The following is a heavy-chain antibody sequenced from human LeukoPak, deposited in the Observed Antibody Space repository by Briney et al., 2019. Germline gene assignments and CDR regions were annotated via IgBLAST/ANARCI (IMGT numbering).Heavy chain of an antibody. CDR3: ARGLTTGYPDAFNV. CDR1: GASISSHY. CDR2: IHYSGST. Sequence: SETLSLTCSVSGASISSHYWSWIRQPPGKGLEWIGYIHYSGSTNCNPSLKSRVTISLDTSKNQFSLRLSAVTAADTAMYYCARGLTTGYPDAFNVWGQGTMVTVSS. J-gene: IGHJ3*01. V-gene: IGHV4-59*11. D-gene: IGHD4-11*01.